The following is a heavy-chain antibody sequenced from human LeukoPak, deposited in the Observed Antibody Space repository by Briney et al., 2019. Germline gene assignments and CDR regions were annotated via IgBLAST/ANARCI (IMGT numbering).Heavy chain of an antibody. V-gene: IGHV3-23*01. Sequence: GSLRLSCAASGFTFSSYAMSWVRQAPGKGLEWVSAISGSGGSTYYADSVKGRFTISRDNSKNTLYLQMNSLRAEDTAVYYCAKVGYSYGNFDYWGQGTLVTVSS. J-gene: IGHJ4*02. CDR3: AKVGYSYGNFDY. D-gene: IGHD5-18*01. CDR2: ISGSGGST. CDR1: GFTFSSYA.